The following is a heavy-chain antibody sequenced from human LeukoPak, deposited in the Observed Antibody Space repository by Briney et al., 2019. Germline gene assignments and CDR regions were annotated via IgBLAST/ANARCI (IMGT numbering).Heavy chain of an antibody. CDR2: INHSGST. D-gene: IGHD3-3*01. Sequence: SETVSLTCAVYGGSFSGYYWSWIRQPPGKGLEWIGEINHSGSTNYNPSLKSRVTISVDTSKNQFSLKLSSVTAADPAVYYCARSQRFYWYFDLWGRGTLVTVSS. J-gene: IGHJ2*01. CDR1: GGSFSGYY. V-gene: IGHV4-34*01. CDR3: ARSQRFYWYFDL.